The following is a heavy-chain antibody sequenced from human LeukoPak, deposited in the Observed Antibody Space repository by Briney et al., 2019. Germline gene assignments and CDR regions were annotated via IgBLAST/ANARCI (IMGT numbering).Heavy chain of an antibody. CDR1: GFTFSNSA. CDR3: AKEGYYYDSSGYLGHFDY. CDR2: ISGSGGST. V-gene: IGHV3-23*01. Sequence: WGFLRLSCAASGFTFSNSAMNWVRQAPGKGLEWVSAISGSGGSTYYADSVKGRFTISRDNSKNTLYLQMNSLRAEDTAVYYCAKEGYYYDSSGYLGHFDYWGQGTLVTVSS. D-gene: IGHD3-22*01. J-gene: IGHJ4*02.